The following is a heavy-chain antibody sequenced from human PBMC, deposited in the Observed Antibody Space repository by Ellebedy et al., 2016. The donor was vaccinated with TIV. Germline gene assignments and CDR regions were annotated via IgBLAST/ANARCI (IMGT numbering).Heavy chain of an antibody. D-gene: IGHD3-10*01. CDR2: IGGSGGST. CDR3: AKDTWFGESDY. J-gene: IGHJ4*02. V-gene: IGHV3-23*01. CDR1: GFTFSSYA. Sequence: GESLKISCAASGFTFSSYAMSWVRQAPGKGLEWVSGIGGSGGSTYYADSVKGRFTISRDNSKNTLYLQMNSLRAEDTAVYYCAKDTWFGESDYWGQGTLVTVSS.